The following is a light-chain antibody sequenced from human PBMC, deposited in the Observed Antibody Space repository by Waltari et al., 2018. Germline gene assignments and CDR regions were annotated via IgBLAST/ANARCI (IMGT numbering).Light chain of an antibody. J-gene: IGKJ3*01. CDR3: LQYNSRFA. CDR1: QSFTTN. V-gene: IGKV3-15*01. Sequence: EVVMTQSPATLSVFPGERVSLSCRASQSFTTNLAWYQQRPGQTPRLLIYGASTRATGLPARFSGSGSGTEFTLTISSLQSEDFAIYYCLQYNSRFAFGPGTKVDI. CDR2: GAS.